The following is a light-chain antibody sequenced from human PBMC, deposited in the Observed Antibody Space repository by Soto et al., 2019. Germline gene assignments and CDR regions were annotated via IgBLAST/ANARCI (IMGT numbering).Light chain of an antibody. CDR2: DV. CDR3: NSYTTSGTVV. CDR1: SSDVGGSIY. J-gene: IGLJ3*02. Sequence: QSALTQPASVSGWPGQSITIYCTGTSSDVGGSIYVSWYQLSPGKAPKRLIYDVDRPSGVSNRFSGSKSGNTASLTISGLQPEDEADYYCNSYTTSGTVVFGGGTKLTVL. V-gene: IGLV2-14*01.